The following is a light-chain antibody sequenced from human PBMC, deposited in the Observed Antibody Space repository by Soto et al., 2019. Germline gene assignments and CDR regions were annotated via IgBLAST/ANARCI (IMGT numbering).Light chain of an antibody. CDR1: ARAVGAYNY. CDR3: SSYTSSSTWL. CDR2: EVS. J-gene: IGLJ3*02. V-gene: IGLV2-14*03. Sequence: QSALTQPASVSGSPGQSITISAPGPARAVGAYNYFSCYQQHPGKAPKLMIYEVSNRPSGVSNRFSGSKSANTASLTISGLQAGDEADYYCSSYTSSSTWLFGGGTKLTVL.